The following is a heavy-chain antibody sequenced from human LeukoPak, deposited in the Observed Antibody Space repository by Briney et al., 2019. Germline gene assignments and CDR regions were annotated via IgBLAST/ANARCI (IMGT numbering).Heavy chain of an antibody. V-gene: IGHV3-9*01. D-gene: IGHD6-13*01. CDR1: GFTFDDYA. CDR3: ARDHSSSWYDAYYFDY. Sequence: GGSLRLSCAASGFTFDDYAMHWVRQAPGKGLEWVSGISWNSGRIAYADSVKGRFTISRDNAKNSLYLQMNSLRAEDTTVYYCARDHSSSWYDAYYFDYWGQGTLVTVSS. J-gene: IGHJ4*02. CDR2: ISWNSGRI.